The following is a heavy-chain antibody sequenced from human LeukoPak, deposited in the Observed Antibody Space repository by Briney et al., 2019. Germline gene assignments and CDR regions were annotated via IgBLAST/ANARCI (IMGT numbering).Heavy chain of an antibody. CDR2: IYYSGST. CDR1: GGSISSYY. V-gene: IGHV4-59*08. CDR3: ARQGVTMVRGEGYYYMDV. J-gene: IGHJ6*03. D-gene: IGHD3-10*01. Sequence: SETLSLTCTVSGGSISSYYWSWIRQPPGKGLEWIGYIYYSGSTNYNPSLKSRVTISVDTSKNQFSLKLSSVTAADTAVYYCARQGVTMVRGEGYYYMDVWGKGTTVTISS.